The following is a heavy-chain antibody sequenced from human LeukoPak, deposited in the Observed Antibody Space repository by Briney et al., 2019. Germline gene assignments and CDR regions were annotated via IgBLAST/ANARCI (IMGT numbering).Heavy chain of an antibody. Sequence: SVKVSCKASGGTFSSYAISWVRQAPGQGLEWMGGIIPIFGTANYAQKFQGRVTITTDESTSTAYMELSSLRSEDTAVYYCARAKITRVGYYYGSGSYYSHNYYYYMDVWGKGTTVTVSS. CDR2: IIPIFGTA. CDR3: ARAKITRVGYYYGSGSYYSHNYYYYMDV. CDR1: GGTFSSYA. J-gene: IGHJ6*03. V-gene: IGHV1-69*05. D-gene: IGHD3-10*01.